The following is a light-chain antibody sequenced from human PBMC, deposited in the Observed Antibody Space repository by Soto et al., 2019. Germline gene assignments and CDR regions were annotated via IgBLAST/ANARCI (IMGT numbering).Light chain of an antibody. CDR3: QQYGRFPYS. J-gene: IGKJ2*03. V-gene: IGKV1-5*03. CDR2: KAS. CDR1: QSLSYW. Sequence: DIQMTQSPSTLSASVGDTVTITCRASQSLSYWLAWYQQKPGQAPKLLIHKASTLESGVPSRFSSSGSGTEFTLTISSLQPDDFATFYCQQYGRFPYSFGQGTKLEIK.